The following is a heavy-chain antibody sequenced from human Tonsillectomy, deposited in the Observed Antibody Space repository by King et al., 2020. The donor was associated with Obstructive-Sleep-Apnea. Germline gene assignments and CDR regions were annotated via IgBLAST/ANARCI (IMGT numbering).Heavy chain of an antibody. Sequence: VQLVESGGGLVKPGGSLRLSCAASGFTFSSYSMNWVRQAPGKGLEWVSSISSSSSYIYYADSVKGRFTISRDNAKNSLYLQMNSLRAEDTAVYYCARDITSDILTGYVSGDYGMDVWGQGTTVTVSS. CDR1: GFTFSSYS. V-gene: IGHV3-21*01. J-gene: IGHJ6*02. CDR3: ARDITSDILTGYVSGDYGMDV. CDR2: ISSSSSYI. D-gene: IGHD3-9*01.